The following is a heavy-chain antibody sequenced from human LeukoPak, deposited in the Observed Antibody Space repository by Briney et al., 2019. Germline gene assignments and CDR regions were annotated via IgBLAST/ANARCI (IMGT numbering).Heavy chain of an antibody. CDR2: INPNSGGT. V-gene: IGHV1-2*02. Sequence: GASVKVSCKASGYTFPSYGISWVRQAPGQGLEWMGWINPNSGGTNYAQKFQGRVTMTRDTSISTAYMELSRLRSDDTAVYYCARDSATWIQLWQPQYYFDYWGQGTLVTVSS. J-gene: IGHJ4*02. D-gene: IGHD5-18*01. CDR1: GYTFPSYG. CDR3: ARDSATWIQLWQPQYYFDY.